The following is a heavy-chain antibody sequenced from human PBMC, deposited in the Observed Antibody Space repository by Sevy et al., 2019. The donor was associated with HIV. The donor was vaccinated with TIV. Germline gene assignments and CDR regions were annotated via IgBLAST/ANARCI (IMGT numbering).Heavy chain of an antibody. V-gene: IGHV3-30*09. CDR2: VSHDGIKD. J-gene: IGHJ5*02. CDR1: EFTLSDYV. Sequence: GGSLRLSCTASEFTLSDYVMHWVRQTPGKGLEWVAIVSHDGIKDDYADSVKGRFAISRDNSRNTLYLQMNSLTTDDTAVYFCVKEETAHRKIRFCFGDNCFYNWFDIWGQGVLVTVSS. D-gene: IGHD1-1*01. CDR3: VKEETAHRKIRFCFGDNCFYNWFDI.